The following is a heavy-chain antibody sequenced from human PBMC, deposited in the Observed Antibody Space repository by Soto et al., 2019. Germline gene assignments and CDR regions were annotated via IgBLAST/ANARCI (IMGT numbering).Heavy chain of an antibody. V-gene: IGHV1-18*01. CDR3: AIQGSWPYYYYGLDV. J-gene: IGHJ6*02. CDR2: ISTYNGDT. D-gene: IGHD1-26*01. CDR1: GYTFTTSG. Sequence: QVQLVQSGPEVRKPGASVKVSCEASGYTFTTSGISWVRQVPGHGLEWMGWISTYNGDTNSAQNYQGRVLMTADTSTGTANMELMSLKSDDAAVYYCAIQGSWPYYYYGLDVWGPGNTVTVSS.